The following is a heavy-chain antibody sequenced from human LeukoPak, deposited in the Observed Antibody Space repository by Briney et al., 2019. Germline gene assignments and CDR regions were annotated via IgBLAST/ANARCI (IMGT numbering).Heavy chain of an antibody. CDR2: ISWNSGSA. J-gene: IGHJ4*02. D-gene: IGHD5-12*01. CDR3: AKDRTYSAYAALDY. Sequence: GRSLRLSCAASGFTFDDYSMHWVRQAPGKGLEWVSGISWNSGSAGHADSVKGRFIISRDSAKNSLYLQMNSLRTEDTALYYCAKDRTYSAYAALDYWGQGTLVTVSS. CDR1: GFTFDDYS. V-gene: IGHV3-9*01.